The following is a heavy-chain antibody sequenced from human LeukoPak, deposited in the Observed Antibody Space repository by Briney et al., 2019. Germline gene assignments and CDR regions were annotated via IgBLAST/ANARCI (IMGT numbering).Heavy chain of an antibody. V-gene: IGHV3-33*01. CDR3: ARDQGPTAPGVVNNYYSIDV. Sequence: GGSLRLSCEASIFTFSDKGMNWVGQLPGEGGEGLGVIWFYGSKREYAESGKGRFTISRDNSTKTVYLQMNSLNAEDTAVYYSARDQGPTAPGVVNNYYSIDVWGQGTTVIVSS. J-gene: IGHJ6*02. CDR1: IFTFSDKG. D-gene: IGHD3-3*01. CDR2: IWFYGSKR.